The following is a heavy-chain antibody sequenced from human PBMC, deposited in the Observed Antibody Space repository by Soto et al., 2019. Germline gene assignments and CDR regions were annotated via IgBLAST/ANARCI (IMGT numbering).Heavy chain of an antibody. CDR3: AKEWELLGYAFDI. Sequence: GGSLRPSCAASGFTFDDYAMHWVRQAPGKGLEWVSGISWNSGSIGYADSVKGRFTISRDNAKNSLYLQMNSLRAEDTALYYCAKEWELLGYAFDIWGQGTMVTVSS. J-gene: IGHJ3*02. D-gene: IGHD1-26*01. V-gene: IGHV3-9*01. CDR2: ISWNSGSI. CDR1: GFTFDDYA.